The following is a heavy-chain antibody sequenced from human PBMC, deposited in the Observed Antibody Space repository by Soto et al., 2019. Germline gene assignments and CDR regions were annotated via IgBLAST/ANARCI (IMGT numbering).Heavy chain of an antibody. CDR1: GYTFTSYA. D-gene: IGHD3-10*01. CDR3: ARAKVLWFGESEPDY. CDR2: INAGNGNT. V-gene: IGHV1-3*01. J-gene: IGHJ4*02. Sequence: ASVKVSCKASGYTFTSYAMHWVRQAPGQRLEWMGWINAGNGNTKYSQKFQGRVTITRDTSASTAYMELSRLRSEDTAVYYCARAKVLWFGESEPDYWGQGTLVTVSS.